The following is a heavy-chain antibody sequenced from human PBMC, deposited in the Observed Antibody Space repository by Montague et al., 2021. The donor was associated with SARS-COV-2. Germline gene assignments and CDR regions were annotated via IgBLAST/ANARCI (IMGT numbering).Heavy chain of an antibody. CDR3: ARGGGYSYGSLDY. CDR2: INQSGST. V-gene: IGHV4-34*01. J-gene: IGHJ4*02. D-gene: IGHD5-18*01. Sequence: SETLSLTCAVYGGSFSGYYWSWIRQPPGKGLEWIGEINQSGSTNYNPSLKSRVTISVDTSKNQFSLKLSSVTAADTAVYYCARGGGYSYGSLDYWGQGTLVTVSS. CDR1: GGSFSGYY.